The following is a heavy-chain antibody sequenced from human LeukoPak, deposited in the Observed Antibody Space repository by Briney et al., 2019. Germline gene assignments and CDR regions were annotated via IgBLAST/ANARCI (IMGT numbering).Heavy chain of an antibody. Sequence: ASVKVSCKASGYTFTSYGISWVRQAPGQGLEWMGWISAYNTKTNYAQKFQDRFTMTTDTSTSTAYMELRSLRSDDTAVYYCARDRRRITSTDTFDSWGQGTLVTVSS. V-gene: IGHV1-18*01. D-gene: IGHD1-14*01. CDR3: ARDRRRITSTDTFDS. J-gene: IGHJ4*02. CDR2: ISAYNTKT. CDR1: GYTFTSYG.